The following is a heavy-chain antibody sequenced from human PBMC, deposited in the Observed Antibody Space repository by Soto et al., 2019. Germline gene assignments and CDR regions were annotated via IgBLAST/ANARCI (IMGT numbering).Heavy chain of an antibody. Sequence: QVQLQESGPGLVKPSQTLSLTCTVSGASISSGVSYWSWIRQHPGEGLEWIGYIYYSGSTNYNPSLKSPVTISVDSSKNHFSLKLSSVTAADTAVYYCAGGMRAFDSWGQGTLVTVSS. CDR1: GASISSGVSY. CDR2: IYYSGST. V-gene: IGHV4-31*01. J-gene: IGHJ5*01. CDR3: AGGMRAFDS.